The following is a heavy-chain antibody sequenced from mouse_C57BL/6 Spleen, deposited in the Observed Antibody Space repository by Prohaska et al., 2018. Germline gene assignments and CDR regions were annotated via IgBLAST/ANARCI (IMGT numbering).Heavy chain of an antibody. J-gene: IGHJ2*01. Sequence: QVQLQQPGAELVRPGSSVKLSCKASGYTFTSYWMDWVKQRPGQGLEWIGNIYPSDSETHYNQKFKDKATLTVDKSSSTAYMQLSSLTSEDSAVYYCARHGGSSYFDYWGQGTTLTVSS. D-gene: IGHD1-1*01. V-gene: IGHV1-61*01. CDR1: GYTFTSYW. CDR3: ARHGGSSYFDY. CDR2: IYPSDSET.